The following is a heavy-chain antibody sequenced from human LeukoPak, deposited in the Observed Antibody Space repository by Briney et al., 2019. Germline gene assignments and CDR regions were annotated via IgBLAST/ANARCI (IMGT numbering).Heavy chain of an antibody. CDR1: GFTFSNYW. CDR2: IKQDGSEK. CDR3: ARDRSIAAP. Sequence: GGSLRLSCAASGFTFSNYWMNWVRQAPGKGLEWVANIKQDGSEKYYVDSVKGRFTISRDNAKNSLYLQMNSLRAEDTAVYYCARDRSIAAPWGQGTLVTVSS. V-gene: IGHV3-7*01. D-gene: IGHD6-6*01. J-gene: IGHJ5*02.